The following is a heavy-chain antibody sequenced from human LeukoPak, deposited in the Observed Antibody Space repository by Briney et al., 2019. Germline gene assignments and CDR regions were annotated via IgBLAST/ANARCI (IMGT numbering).Heavy chain of an antibody. D-gene: IGHD3-3*01. Sequence: GGSLRLSCAASGFTFSSYAMSWVRQAPGKGLEWVSAISGSGGSTNYADSVKGRFTISRDNSKNTLYLQMNSLRAEDTAVYYCARAWSKSKNVGDFGYWGQGTLVTVSS. CDR1: GFTFSSYA. V-gene: IGHV3-23*01. J-gene: IGHJ4*02. CDR3: ARAWSKSKNVGDFGY. CDR2: ISGSGGST.